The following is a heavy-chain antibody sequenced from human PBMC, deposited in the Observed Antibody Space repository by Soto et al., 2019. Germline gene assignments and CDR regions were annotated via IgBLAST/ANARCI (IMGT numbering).Heavy chain of an antibody. J-gene: IGHJ4*02. Sequence: PGESLKISCKGSGYSFAGYWITWVRQKPGKGLGWMGRIDPSDSQTYYSPSFRGHVTISVTKSITTVFLQWSSLRASDTAMYYCARQIYDSDTGPNFQYYFDSWGQGTPVTVSS. D-gene: IGHD3-22*01. CDR3: ARQIYDSDTGPNFQYYFDS. CDR2: IDPSDSQT. CDR1: GYSFAGYW. V-gene: IGHV5-10-1*01.